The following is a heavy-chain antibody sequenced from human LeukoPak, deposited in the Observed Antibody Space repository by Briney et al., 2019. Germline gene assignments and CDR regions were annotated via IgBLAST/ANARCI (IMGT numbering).Heavy chain of an antibody. J-gene: IGHJ4*02. CDR2: IYYSRST. CDR1: GASISSGGYY. V-gene: IGHV4-30-4*01. Sequence: SETLSLTCTVSGASISSGGYYWNWIRQPPGKGLEWVGYIYYSRSTSYSPSLKSRLTISVDTSKNQFSLKLSSVTAADTAVYYCARDGYNSGYFDYWGQGTLVTVSS. D-gene: IGHD5-24*01. CDR3: ARDGYNSGYFDY.